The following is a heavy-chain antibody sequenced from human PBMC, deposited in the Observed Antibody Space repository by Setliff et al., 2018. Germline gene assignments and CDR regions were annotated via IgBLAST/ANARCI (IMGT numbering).Heavy chain of an antibody. Sequence: SETLSLTCTVSGGSISSYYWSWIRQPPGKGLEWIGYIYYSGSTNYNPSLKSRVAISVDTSKNQFSLKLSSVTAADTAVYYCARESPLDDYVWGSYRSYYFDYWGQGTLVTVSS. D-gene: IGHD3-16*02. V-gene: IGHV4-59*01. CDR2: IYYSGST. CDR3: ARESPLDDYVWGSYRSYYFDY. CDR1: GGSISSYY. J-gene: IGHJ4*02.